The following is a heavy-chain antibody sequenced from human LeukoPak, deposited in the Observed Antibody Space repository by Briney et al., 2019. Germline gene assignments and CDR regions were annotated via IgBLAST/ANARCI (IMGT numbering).Heavy chain of an antibody. D-gene: IGHD6-19*01. CDR3: AKDRTVAANRDYYMDV. Sequence: GGSLRLSCAASGFTFSSYGMHWVRQAPGKGLEWVAFIRFDGSSKYYADSVKGRFTISRDNSKNTLYLQMNSLRAEDTAVYYCAKDRTVAANRDYYMDVWGKGTTVTVPS. CDR1: GFTFSSYG. CDR2: IRFDGSSK. V-gene: IGHV3-30*02. J-gene: IGHJ6*03.